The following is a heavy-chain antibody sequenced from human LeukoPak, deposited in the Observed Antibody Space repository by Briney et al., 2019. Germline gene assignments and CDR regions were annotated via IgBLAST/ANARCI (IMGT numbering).Heavy chain of an antibody. CDR3: ARDSPPDGYIDY. V-gene: IGHV1-2*06. D-gene: IGHD5-24*01. Sequence: ASVKVSCKASGYTFTGYYMHWVRQAPGQGLEWMGRINPNSGGTNYAQKFQGRVTMTRDTSISTAYMELSRLRSDDTAVYYCARDSPPDGYIDYWGQGTLVTVSS. CDR2: INPNSGGT. J-gene: IGHJ4*02. CDR1: GYTFTGYY.